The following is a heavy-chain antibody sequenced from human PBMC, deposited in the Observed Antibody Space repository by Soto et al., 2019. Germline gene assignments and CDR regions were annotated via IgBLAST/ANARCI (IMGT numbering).Heavy chain of an antibody. D-gene: IGHD2-15*01. CDR2: IYHSGST. J-gene: IGHJ3*02. CDR3: ARGPHCSGGSCYSRRPGAFDI. CDR1: GGSISSGGYS. V-gene: IGHV4-30-2*01. Sequence: PSETLSLTCAVSGGSISSGGYSWSWIRQPPGKGLEWIGYIYHSGSTYYNPSLKSRVTISVDRSKNQLSLKLSSVTAADTAVYYCARGPHCSGGSCYSRRPGAFDIWGQGTMVTVSS.